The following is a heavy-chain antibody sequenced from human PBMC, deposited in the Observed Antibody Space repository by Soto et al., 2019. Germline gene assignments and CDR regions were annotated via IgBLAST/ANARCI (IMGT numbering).Heavy chain of an antibody. V-gene: IGHV3-23*01. Sequence: GGSLRLSCAASGFTFSSYAMSWVRQAPGKGLEWVSAISGSGGSTYYADSVKGRFTISRDNSKNTLYLQMNSLRAEDTAVYYCAKVIAVAGPQGRFDYWGQGTLVTVAS. CDR1: GFTFSSYA. CDR2: ISGSGGST. CDR3: AKVIAVAGPQGRFDY. D-gene: IGHD6-19*01. J-gene: IGHJ4*02.